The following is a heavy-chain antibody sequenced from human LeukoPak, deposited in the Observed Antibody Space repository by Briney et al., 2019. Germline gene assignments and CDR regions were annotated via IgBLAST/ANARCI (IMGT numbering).Heavy chain of an antibody. D-gene: IGHD3-9*01. J-gene: IGHJ4*02. CDR2: ISSSSSYI. Sequence: GGSLRLSCAASGFTFSSYSMNWVRQAPGKGLEWVSSISSSSSYIYYADSMKGRFTISRDNAKKSLYLQMNSLRAEDTAVYYCARERTFVLRYFDWPGDWGQGTLVTVSS. CDR3: ARERTFVLRYFDWPGD. V-gene: IGHV3-21*01. CDR1: GFTFSSYS.